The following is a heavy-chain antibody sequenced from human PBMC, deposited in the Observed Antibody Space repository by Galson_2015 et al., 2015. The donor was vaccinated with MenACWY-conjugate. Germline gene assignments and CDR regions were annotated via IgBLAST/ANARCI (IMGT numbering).Heavy chain of an antibody. CDR1: GGSISSGGYY. J-gene: IGHJ3*02. CDR3: ARDRVVPRRVAFDI. V-gene: IGHV4-31*03. CDR2: IYYSGST. Sequence: TLSLTCTVSGGSISSGGYYWSWIRQHPGKGLEWIGYIYYSGSTYYNPSLKSRVTISVDTSKNQFSLKLSSVTAADTAVYYCARDRVVPRRVAFDIWGQGTMVTVSS. D-gene: IGHD2-2*01.